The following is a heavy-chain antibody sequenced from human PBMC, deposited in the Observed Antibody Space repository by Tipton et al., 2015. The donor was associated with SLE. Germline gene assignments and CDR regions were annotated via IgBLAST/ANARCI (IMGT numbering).Heavy chain of an antibody. CDR2: IYHSGST. CDR1: GYSISSGYY. V-gene: IGHV4-38-2*01. Sequence: LRLSCAVSGYSISSGYYWGWIRQPPGKGLEWIGSIYHSGSTYYNPSLKSRVTISVDTSKNQFSLKLSSVTAADTAVYYCARGRRGMDVWGQGTTVTVSS. J-gene: IGHJ6*02. CDR3: ARGRRGMDV.